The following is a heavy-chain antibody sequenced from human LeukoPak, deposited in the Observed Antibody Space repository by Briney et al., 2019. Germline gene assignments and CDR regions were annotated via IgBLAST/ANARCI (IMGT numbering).Heavy chain of an antibody. J-gene: IGHJ4*02. Sequence: SSGTLSLTCAVSGGSISSSNWWSWVRQPPGKGLEWIGEIYHSGSTNYNPSLNSRVTISVDKSKNQFSLKLSSVTAADTAVYYCAREFRGALDYWGQGTLVTVSS. CDR1: GGSISSSNW. CDR2: IYHSGST. V-gene: IGHV4-4*02. D-gene: IGHD3-10*01. CDR3: AREFRGALDY.